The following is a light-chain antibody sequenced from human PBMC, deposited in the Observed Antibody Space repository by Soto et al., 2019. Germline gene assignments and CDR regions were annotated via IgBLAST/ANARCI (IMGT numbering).Light chain of an antibody. CDR3: QSYDSSHNYV. CDR2: GNS. Sequence: QSVLTQPPSVSRAPGQRVTISCTGSSSNIGAGYDVHWYQQLPGTAPKLPIYGNSNRPSGVPDRFSGSKSGTSASLAITGLQAEDEADYYCQSYDSSHNYVFGTGTKVTVL. J-gene: IGLJ1*01. V-gene: IGLV1-40*01. CDR1: SSNIGAGYD.